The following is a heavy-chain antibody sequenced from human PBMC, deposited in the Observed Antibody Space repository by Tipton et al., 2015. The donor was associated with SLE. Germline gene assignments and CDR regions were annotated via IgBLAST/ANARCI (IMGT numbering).Heavy chain of an antibody. V-gene: IGHV4-38-2*02. CDR2: LYHSGTT. CDR1: GGSISSYY. Sequence: TLSLTCTVSGGSISSYYWGWIRQSPGKGLEWIGSLYHSGTTYYNPSLKSRVTISVDTSKNQFSLKLSSVTAADTAVYYCARDQSSGSAFDYWGQGTLVTVSS. J-gene: IGHJ4*02. D-gene: IGHD6-19*01. CDR3: ARDQSSGSAFDY.